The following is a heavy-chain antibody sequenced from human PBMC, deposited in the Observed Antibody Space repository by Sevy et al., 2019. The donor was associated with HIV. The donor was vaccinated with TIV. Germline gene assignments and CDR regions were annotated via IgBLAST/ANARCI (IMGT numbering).Heavy chain of an antibody. CDR1: GFSFRSYW. D-gene: IGHD4-17*01. CDR2: IYQDGSEK. Sequence: GGSLRRSCAASGFSFRSYWMTWVRQAPGKGLEWVASIYQDGSEKYYMDSVKGRFTVSRDNAKNSLFLQMNSLRVEDTAVYYCAREGSYGDYMLSYYYGMDVWGQGTTVTVSS. V-gene: IGHV3-7*01. J-gene: IGHJ6*02. CDR3: AREGSYGDYMLSYYYGMDV.